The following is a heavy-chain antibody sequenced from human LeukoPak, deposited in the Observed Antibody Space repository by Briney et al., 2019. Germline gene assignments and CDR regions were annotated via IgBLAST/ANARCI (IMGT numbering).Heavy chain of an antibody. V-gene: IGHV3-53*05. CDR1: GFTVSSNY. Sequence: PGGSLRLSCAASGFTVSSNYMSWVRQAPGKGLEWVSVLYSGGSTYYADSVKGRFTISRDNSKNTLYLQMNSLRAEDTTVYYCARDPRAAGYDSSGYYYKELGWFDPWGQGTLVTVSS. CDR3: ARDPRAAGYDSSGYYYKELGWFDP. CDR2: LYSGGST. J-gene: IGHJ5*02. D-gene: IGHD3-22*01.